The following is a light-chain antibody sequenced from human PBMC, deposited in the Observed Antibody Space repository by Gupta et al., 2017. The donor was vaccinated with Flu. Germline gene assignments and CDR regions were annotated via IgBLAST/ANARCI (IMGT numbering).Light chain of an antibody. CDR3: RQCAHWPRFT. CDR1: QSLVSSYGKNY. Sequence: DFVMTQSPLSLALTLGQPASIYCRSSQSLVSSYGKNYLNWFLQRPGQAPRRLIYMASNLESGVPVRISDSGSGTDLTLKISRLEAEDNGIYYCRQCAHWPRFTFGQGTRLEI. CDR2: MAS. V-gene: IGKV2-30*01. J-gene: IGKJ5*01.